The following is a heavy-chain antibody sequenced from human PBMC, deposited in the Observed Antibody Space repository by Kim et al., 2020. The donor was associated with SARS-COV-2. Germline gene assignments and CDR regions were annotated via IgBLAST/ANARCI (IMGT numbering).Heavy chain of an antibody. V-gene: IGHV3-23*01. CDR2: ISGSGGST. J-gene: IGHJ4*02. CDR1: GFTFSNYA. D-gene: IGHD2-21*01. Sequence: GGSLRLSCVASGFTFSNYAMSWVRQAPGKGLEWVSAISGSGGSTYYADSVKGRFTISRDNSKNTLYLQMNSLRAEDTAVYYCANAFFVVPPDYWGQGTLVTVSS. CDR3: ANAFFVVPPDY.